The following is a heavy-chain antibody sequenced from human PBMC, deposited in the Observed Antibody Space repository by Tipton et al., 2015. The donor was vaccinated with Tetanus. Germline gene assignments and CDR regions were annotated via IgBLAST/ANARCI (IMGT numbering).Heavy chain of an antibody. V-gene: IGHV4-59*01. CDR2: VYYNGNN. J-gene: IGHJ4*02. Sequence: TLSLTCSVSGGSFSGYLWSWIRQPPGKGLEWIGYVYYNGNNHYNPALKSRVTISVDTSKNQFSLKLSSVTAADTAIYYCAREVPAAGHFDSWGQGTLVTVSS. CDR3: AREVPAAGHFDS. CDR1: GGSFSGYL. D-gene: IGHD2-2*01.